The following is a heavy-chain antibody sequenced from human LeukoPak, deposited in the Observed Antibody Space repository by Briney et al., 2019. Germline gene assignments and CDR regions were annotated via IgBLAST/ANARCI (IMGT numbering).Heavy chain of an antibody. V-gene: IGHV3-20*04. J-gene: IGHJ4*02. CDR2: INWNGGST. Sequence: GGSLRLSCAASGLNFDDHGMSWVRQAPGKGLEWVSGINWNGGSTDYADSVKGRFTISRDNAKNSLYLQMNSLRAEDTAVYYCAKDPSLLWFGESRFDYWGQGTLVTVSS. D-gene: IGHD3-10*01. CDR3: AKDPSLLWFGESRFDY. CDR1: GLNFDDHG.